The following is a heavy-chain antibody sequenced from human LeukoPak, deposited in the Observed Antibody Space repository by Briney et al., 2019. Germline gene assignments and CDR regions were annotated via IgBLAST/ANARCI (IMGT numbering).Heavy chain of an antibody. CDR1: GYTFTGYY. Sequence: ASVKVSCKASGYTFTGYYMHWVRQATGQGLEWMGWMNPNSGNTGYAQKFQGRVTITRNTSISTAYMELSSLRSEDTAVYYCARARRGGNYVLFPYYYYYMDVWGKGTTVTVSS. V-gene: IGHV1-8*03. J-gene: IGHJ6*03. D-gene: IGHD4/OR15-4a*01. CDR2: MNPNSGNT. CDR3: ARARRGGNYVLFPYYYYYMDV.